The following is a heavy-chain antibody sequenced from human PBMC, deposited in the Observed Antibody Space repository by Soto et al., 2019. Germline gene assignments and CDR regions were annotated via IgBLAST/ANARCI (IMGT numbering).Heavy chain of an antibody. J-gene: IGHJ4*02. V-gene: IGHV6-1*01. Sequence: QTLSLACAIFGYSVASNGATWNLIRQSPSRGLEWLGRAYYRSRWHYDYATSVRSRITINPDTSKNQFSLQLSSVTPEDTAVYYCARDPPDFNSGFDSWGQGSLVTVSS. CDR2: AYYRSRWHY. CDR3: ARDPPDFNSGFDS. CDR1: GYSVASNGAT. D-gene: IGHD1-26*01.